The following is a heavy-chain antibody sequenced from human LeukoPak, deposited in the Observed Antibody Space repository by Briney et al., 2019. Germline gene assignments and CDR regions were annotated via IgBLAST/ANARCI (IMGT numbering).Heavy chain of an antibody. CDR2: INHSGST. V-gene: IGHV4-34*01. CDR1: SGSFSGYY. CDR3: AIWFGELFLDY. Sequence: SETLSLTCAVYSGSFSGYYWSWIRQPPGKGLEWIGEINHSGSTNYNPSLKSRVTISVDTSKNQFSLKLSPVTAADTAVYYCAIWFGELFLDYWGPGTLVTVAS. D-gene: IGHD3-10*01. J-gene: IGHJ4*02.